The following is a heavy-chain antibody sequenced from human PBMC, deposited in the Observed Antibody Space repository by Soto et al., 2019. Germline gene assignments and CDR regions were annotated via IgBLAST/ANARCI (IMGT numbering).Heavy chain of an antibody. Sequence: ASVKVSCKASGYTFTSYYMHWVRQAPGQGLEWMGIINPSGGSTSYAQKFQGRVTMTRDTSTSTVYMELSSLRSEDTAVYYCARDSYDILTGYYDGFDYWGQGTLVTVSS. CDR1: GYTFTSYY. D-gene: IGHD3-9*01. V-gene: IGHV1-46*01. J-gene: IGHJ4*02. CDR2: INPSGGST. CDR3: ARDSYDILTGYYDGFDY.